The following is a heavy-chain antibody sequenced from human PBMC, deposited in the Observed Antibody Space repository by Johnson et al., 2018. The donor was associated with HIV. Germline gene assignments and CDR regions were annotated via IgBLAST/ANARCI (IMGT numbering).Heavy chain of an antibody. CDR1: RLTLSDSY. J-gene: IGHJ3*02. CDR3: ARAYPLGVTLFSAFDI. V-gene: IGHV3-20*04. D-gene: IGHD1-26*01. CDR2: INWNGGST. Sequence: VQVVESGGGLVKPGGSLRLSCVASRLTLSDSYMSWIRQAPGKGLEWVSGINWNGGSTGYADSVKGRFTISRDNAKNSLTLQMNSLRAADTALYFCARAYPLGVTLFSAFDIWGQGTMVTVSS.